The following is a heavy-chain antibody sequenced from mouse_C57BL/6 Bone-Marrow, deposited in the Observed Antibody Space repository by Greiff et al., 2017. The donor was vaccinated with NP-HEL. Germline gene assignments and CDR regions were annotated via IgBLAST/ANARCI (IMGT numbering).Heavy chain of an antibody. Sequence: QVQLQQPGAELVKPGASVKLSCKASGYTFTSYWMHWVKQRPGQGLEWIGMIHPNSGSTNYNEKFKSKATLTVDKSSSTAYMQLSSLTSEDSAVYYCARGRLLRYYAMDYWGQGTSVTVSS. CDR2: IHPNSGST. V-gene: IGHV1-64*01. D-gene: IGHD1-1*01. J-gene: IGHJ4*01. CDR3: ARGRLLRYYAMDY. CDR1: GYTFTSYW.